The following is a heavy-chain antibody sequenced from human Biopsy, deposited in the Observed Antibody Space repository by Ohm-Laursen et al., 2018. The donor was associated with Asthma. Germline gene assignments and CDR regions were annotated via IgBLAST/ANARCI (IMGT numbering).Heavy chain of an antibody. CDR3: ARGDSSNWSHYHFDY. Sequence: LRLSCAASGFAVSRDHMFWVRQAPGKGLEWVSVIYSGGTSHTADSVRGRFTISRDYSKNTLYLQMHSLRAEDTAVYYCARGDSSNWSHYHFDYWGQGTLVTVSS. V-gene: IGHV3-53*01. D-gene: IGHD3-22*01. J-gene: IGHJ4*02. CDR1: GFAVSRDH. CDR2: IYSGGTS.